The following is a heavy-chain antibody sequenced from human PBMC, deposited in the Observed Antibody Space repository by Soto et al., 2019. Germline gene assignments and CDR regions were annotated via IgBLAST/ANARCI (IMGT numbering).Heavy chain of an antibody. Sequence: EVQLVESGGGLVKPGGSLRLSCAASGFTFSSYSMNWVRQAPGKGLEWVSSISSSSSYIYYADSVKGRFTISRDNAKNSLYLLMNSLRAEDTAVYYCARAGIAVAGTGWFDPWGQGTLVTVSS. V-gene: IGHV3-21*01. CDR2: ISSSSSYI. CDR1: GFTFSSYS. J-gene: IGHJ5*02. D-gene: IGHD6-19*01. CDR3: ARAGIAVAGTGWFDP.